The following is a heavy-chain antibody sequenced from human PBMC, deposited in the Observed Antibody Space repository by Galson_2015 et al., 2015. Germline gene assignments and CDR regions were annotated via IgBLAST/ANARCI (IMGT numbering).Heavy chain of an antibody. Sequence: GGSTYYADSVKGRFTISRDNSTNTLYLQMNSLRAEDTAVYYCAKHYTAGDYAGWGDAFDIWGQGTMVTVSS. CDR3: AKHYTAGDYAGWGDAFDI. J-gene: IGHJ3*02. D-gene: IGHD4-23*01. CDR2: GGST. V-gene: IGHV3-23*01.